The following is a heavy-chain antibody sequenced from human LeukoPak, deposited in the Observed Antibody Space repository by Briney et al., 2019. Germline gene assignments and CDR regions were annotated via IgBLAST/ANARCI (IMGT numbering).Heavy chain of an antibody. CDR1: GGTFSSYT. CDR3: ARDLYCSSASCTRMPS. Sequence: SVKVSCKASGGTFSSYTISWVRQAPGQGLEWMGKIIPILGIANYAQKFQGRVTITADKSTSTAYMELSSLRSEDTAVYYCARDLYCSSASCTRMPSWGQGTLVTVSS. J-gene: IGHJ5*02. V-gene: IGHV1-69*04. D-gene: IGHD2-2*01. CDR2: IIPILGIA.